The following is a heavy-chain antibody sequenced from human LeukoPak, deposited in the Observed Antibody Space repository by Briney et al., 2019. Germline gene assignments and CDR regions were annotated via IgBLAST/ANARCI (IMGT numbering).Heavy chain of an antibody. CDR2: IRAYNGNT. Sequence: ASVKVSCKASGYTFTSYGISWVRQAPGQGLEWMGWIRAYNGNTNYAQKLQGRVTMTTDTSTSTSYMELRSLRSDDTAVYYCARALAQGGSFDLYYFDSWGQGSLVTVSS. CDR3: ARALAQGGSFDLYYFDS. V-gene: IGHV1-18*01. CDR1: GYTFTSYG. D-gene: IGHD3-9*01. J-gene: IGHJ4*02.